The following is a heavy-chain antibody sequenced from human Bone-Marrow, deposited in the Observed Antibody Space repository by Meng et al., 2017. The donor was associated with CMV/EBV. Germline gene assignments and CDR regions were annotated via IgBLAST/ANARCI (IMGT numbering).Heavy chain of an antibody. J-gene: IGHJ6*02. CDR2: ISYSSSYI. CDR1: GFTLSSYT. D-gene: IGHD3-10*01. V-gene: IGHV3-21*06. Sequence: GESLKISCAASGFTLSSYTMNWVRQAPGKGLEWVSSISYSSSYIYYADSMKGRLTISRDNANNSLYLHMNSLRAEDTAVYYCARDRGVYGSPGREGYYYYGMDVWGQGTTVTVSS. CDR3: ARDRGVYGSPGREGYYYYGMDV.